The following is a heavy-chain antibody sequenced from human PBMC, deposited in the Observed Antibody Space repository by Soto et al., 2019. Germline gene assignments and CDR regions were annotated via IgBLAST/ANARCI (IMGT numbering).Heavy chain of an antibody. CDR3: AKDRQYPRDYFHY. CDR1: GFTVTSNG. D-gene: IGHD4-4*01. CDR2: ISPNGQGI. V-gene: IGHV3-23*01. J-gene: IGHJ4*02. Sequence: EVKLLESGGGLVQPGGALRLSCGVSGFTVTSNGVSWVRQAPCKGLALVSAISPNGQGIWYADSVKSRFTISRDISRNKVFLQMDSLRAEDTAVYYCAKDRQYPRDYFHYWGQGTLVTVSS.